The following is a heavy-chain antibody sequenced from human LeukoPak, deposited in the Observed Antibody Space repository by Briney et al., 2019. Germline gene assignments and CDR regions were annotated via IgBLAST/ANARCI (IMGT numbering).Heavy chain of an antibody. Sequence: SETLSLTCAVYGGSFSGYYWSWIRQPPGKGLEWIGEINHSGSTNYNPSLKSRVTISVDTSKNQFSLKLSSGTAADTAVYYCARVRVSRARPFYMDVWGKGTPVTVSS. CDR1: GGSFSGYY. CDR3: ARVRVSRARPFYMDV. D-gene: IGHD6-6*01. V-gene: IGHV4-34*01. CDR2: INHSGST. J-gene: IGHJ6*03.